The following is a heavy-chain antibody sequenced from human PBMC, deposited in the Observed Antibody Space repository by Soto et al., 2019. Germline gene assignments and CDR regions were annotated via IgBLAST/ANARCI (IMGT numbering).Heavy chain of an antibody. Sequence: QVQLQQWGAGLLKPSETLSLTCAVYGGSFSGYYWSWIRQPPGKGLEWIGEINHSGSTNYNPSLKSRVTISVDTSKNQFSLKLSSVTAADTAVYYCARTYCSSTSCYDDWGQGTLVTVSS. CDR1: GGSFSGYY. CDR2: INHSGST. D-gene: IGHD2-2*01. V-gene: IGHV4-34*01. J-gene: IGHJ4*02. CDR3: ARTYCSSTSCYDD.